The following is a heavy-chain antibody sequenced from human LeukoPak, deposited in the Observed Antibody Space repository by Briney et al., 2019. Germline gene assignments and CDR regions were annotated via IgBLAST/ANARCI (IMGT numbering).Heavy chain of an antibody. J-gene: IGHJ3*02. CDR2: ISSSSSYI. CDR3: ARDFVVVLAGGFGAFDI. V-gene: IGHV3-21*01. CDR1: GFTFSSYA. Sequence: GGSLRLSCAASGFTFSSYAMSWVRQAPGKGLEWVSSISSSSSYIYYADSVKGRFTISRDNAKNSLYLQMNSLRAEDTAVYYCARDFVVVLAGGFGAFDIWGQGTMVTVSS. D-gene: IGHD2-2*01.